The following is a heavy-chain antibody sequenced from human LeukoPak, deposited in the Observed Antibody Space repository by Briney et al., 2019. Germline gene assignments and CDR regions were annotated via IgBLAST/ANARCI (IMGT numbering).Heavy chain of an antibody. J-gene: IGHJ4*02. V-gene: IGHV3-21*01. CDR3: ARDEGYSYGYLY. D-gene: IGHD5-18*01. CDR1: GFTFSSYS. Sequence: GGSLRLSCAASGFTFSSYSMNWVRQAPGKGLEWVSSISSSSSYIYYADSVKGRFTISRDNAKNSLYLQMNSLRAEDTAVYYCARDEGYSYGYLYWGQGTLDTVSS. CDR2: ISSSSSYI.